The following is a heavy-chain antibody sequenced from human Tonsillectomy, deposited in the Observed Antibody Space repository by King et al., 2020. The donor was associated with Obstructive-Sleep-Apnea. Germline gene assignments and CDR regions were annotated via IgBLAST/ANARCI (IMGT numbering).Heavy chain of an antibody. V-gene: IGHV3-30*18. CDR2: ITYHDVIEQ. J-gene: IGHJ4*02. CDR3: AKEESTGYYRTVDY. CDR1: GFTFSSCG. Sequence: VQLVESGGGVVQPGRSLGLSFTASGFTFSSCGMHWVRQAPGKGREWVGVITYHDVIEQYYAASVKGRFTISRDNSKNWLYLQMNNLRADDTAVYYCAKEESTGYYRTVDYWGQGTLVTVSS. D-gene: IGHD3-22*01.